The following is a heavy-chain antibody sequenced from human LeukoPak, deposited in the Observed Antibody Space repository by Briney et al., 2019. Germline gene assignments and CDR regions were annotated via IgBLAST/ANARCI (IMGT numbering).Heavy chain of an antibody. CDR3: ATTGRKRSTITGTTWYFDY. V-gene: IGHV1-24*01. Sequence: ASVKVSCKVSGYTLTELSMHWERQAPGKGLEWMGGFDPEDGETIYAQKFQGRVTMTEDTSTDTAYMELSSLRSEDTAVYYCATTGRKRSTITGTTWYFDYWGQGTLVTVSS. CDR1: GYTLTELS. CDR2: FDPEDGET. J-gene: IGHJ4*02. D-gene: IGHD1-7*01.